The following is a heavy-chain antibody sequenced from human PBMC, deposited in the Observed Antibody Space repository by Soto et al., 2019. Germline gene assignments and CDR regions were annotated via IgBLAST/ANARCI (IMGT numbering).Heavy chain of an antibody. CDR1: GFTFSSYA. CDR3: ARDSKGDGNMVRGVIDY. V-gene: IGHV3-30-3*01. J-gene: IGHJ4*02. Sequence: GGSLRLSCAASGFTFSSYAMHWVRQAPGKGLEWVAVISYDGSNKYYADSVKGRFTISRDNSKNTLYLQMNSLRAEDTAVYYCARDSKGDGNMVRGVIDYWGQGTLVTVSS. D-gene: IGHD3-10*01. CDR2: ISYDGSNK.